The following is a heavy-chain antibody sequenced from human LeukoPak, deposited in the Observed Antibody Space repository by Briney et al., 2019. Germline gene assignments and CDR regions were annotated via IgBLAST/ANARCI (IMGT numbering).Heavy chain of an antibody. CDR2: IIPIFGTA. CDR3: ARGSLDVDTAMVSYFDY. CDR1: GYTFTSYD. J-gene: IGHJ4*02. D-gene: IGHD5-18*01. Sequence: SVKVSCKASGYTFTSYDINWVRQAPGQGLEWMGGIIPIFGTANYAQKFQGRVTITTDESTSTAYMELSSLRSEDTAVYYCARGSLDVDTAMVSYFDYWGQGTLVTVSS. V-gene: IGHV1-69*05.